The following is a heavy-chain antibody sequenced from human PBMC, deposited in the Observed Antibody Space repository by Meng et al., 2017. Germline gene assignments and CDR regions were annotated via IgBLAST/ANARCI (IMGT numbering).Heavy chain of an antibody. Sequence: GESLKISCVASGFTFSSYAMNWVRQAPGKGLEWVSGISGGGTTTYYADSMTGRFTISRDNSKNTLYLQVNSLRVEDTAIYFCAKGLMPPCRGANCYHFDSWGRGTLVTVSS. CDR2: ISGGGTTT. D-gene: IGHD2-15*01. CDR1: GFTFSSYA. V-gene: IGHV3-23*01. J-gene: IGHJ4*01. CDR3: AKGLMPPCRGANCYHFDS.